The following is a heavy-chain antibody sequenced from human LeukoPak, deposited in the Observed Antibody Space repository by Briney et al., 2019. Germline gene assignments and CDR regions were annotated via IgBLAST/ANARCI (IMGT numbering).Heavy chain of an antibody. D-gene: IGHD5-24*01. J-gene: IGHJ4*02. CDR2: IYHSGST. CDR3: ARDPRDGYAFDY. CDR1: GGSISSSNW. Sequence: SETLSLTCAVSGGSISSSNWWSWVRQPPGKGLEWIGEIYHSGSTNYNPSLKSRVTISVDRSNNQFSLKLSSVTAADTAVYYCARDPRDGYAFDYWGQGTLVTVSS. V-gene: IGHV4-4*02.